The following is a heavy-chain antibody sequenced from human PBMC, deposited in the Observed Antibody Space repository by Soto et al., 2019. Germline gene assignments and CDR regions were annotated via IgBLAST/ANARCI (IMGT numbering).Heavy chain of an antibody. CDR2: IIPIFGTT. CDR3: ARGVGAYYFDY. Sequence: QVQLVQSGAEVKKPGSSVKVSCKASGGTFSTYAITWVRQAPGQGLEWLGGIIPIFGTTDYARKFQGRVTITAAESTSTVFIELSSLTSADTAVYYCARGVGAYYFDYWGQGTLVTGSS. CDR1: GGTFSTYA. D-gene: IGHD1-26*01. J-gene: IGHJ4*02. V-gene: IGHV1-69*01.